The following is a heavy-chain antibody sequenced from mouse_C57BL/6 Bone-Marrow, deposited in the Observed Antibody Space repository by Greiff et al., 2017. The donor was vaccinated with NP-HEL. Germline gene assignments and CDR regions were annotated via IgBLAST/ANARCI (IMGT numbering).Heavy chain of an antibody. D-gene: IGHD2-3*01. Sequence: VKLVESGAELVKPGASVKISCKASGYAFSSYWMNWVKQRPGKGLEWIGQIYPGDGDTNYNGKFKGKATLTADKSSSTAYMQLSSLTSEDSAVYFCARGDGYSVDYWGQGTTLTVSS. CDR3: ARGDGYSVDY. V-gene: IGHV1-80*01. J-gene: IGHJ2*01. CDR2: IYPGDGDT. CDR1: GYAFSSYW.